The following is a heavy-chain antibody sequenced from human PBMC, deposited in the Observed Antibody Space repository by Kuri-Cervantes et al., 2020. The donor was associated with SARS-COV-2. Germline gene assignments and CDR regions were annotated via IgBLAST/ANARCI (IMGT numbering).Heavy chain of an antibody. D-gene: IGHD3-22*01. CDR2: IYTSGST. V-gene: IGHV4-4*07. CDR1: GGSISSYY. CDR3: ARVFGYYDSSGYYDFDY. Sequence: ESLKTSCTVSGGSISSYYWSWIRQPAGKGLEWIGRIYTSGSTNYNPSLKSRVTMSVDTSKNQFSLKLSSVTAADTAVYYCARVFGYYDSSGYYDFDYWGQGTLVTVSS. J-gene: IGHJ4*02.